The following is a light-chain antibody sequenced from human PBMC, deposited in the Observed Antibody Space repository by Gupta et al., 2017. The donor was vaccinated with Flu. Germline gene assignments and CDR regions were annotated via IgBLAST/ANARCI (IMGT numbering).Light chain of an antibody. CDR1: SGNDESG. CDR2: VNNDGSH. CDR3: QSWGTGTWV. Sequence: KIICSLSSGNDESGVEWHQLHPEKGPRDLMKVNNDGSHNKGDGTPDRFSGSSSGAERYLTISSLRAEDEADYYCQSWGTGTWVFGGGTKLTVL. V-gene: IGLV4-69*01. J-gene: IGLJ3*02.